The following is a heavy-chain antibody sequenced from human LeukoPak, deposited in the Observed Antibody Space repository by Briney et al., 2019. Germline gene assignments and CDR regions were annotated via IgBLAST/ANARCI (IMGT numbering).Heavy chain of an antibody. J-gene: IGHJ4*02. Sequence: PGGSLRLSCAASGFIFSSQSMNWVRQAPGKGLEWVSSISSSSNYIYYADSVKGRFTISRDNAKNSLYLQMNSLRAEDTAVYCCARDRDSSTPFYYWGQATLVTVSS. CDR3: ARDRDSSTPFYY. CDR2: ISSSSNYI. V-gene: IGHV3-21*01. CDR1: GFIFSSQS. D-gene: IGHD6-13*01.